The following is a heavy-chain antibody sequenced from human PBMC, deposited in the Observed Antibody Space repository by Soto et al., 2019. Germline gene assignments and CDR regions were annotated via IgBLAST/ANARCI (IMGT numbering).Heavy chain of an antibody. CDR2: VNEDGSEG. V-gene: IGHV3-7*01. CDR3: AKDGWNDYVWGSYPPGD. CDR1: GFTFTSYY. D-gene: IGHD3-16*02. J-gene: IGHJ4*02. Sequence: EVQLVESGGGLVQPGGSLRLSCAASGFTFTSYYMSWVRQAQGKGLEWVANVNEDGSEGYYVDSVKGRFTVSRDNAKNSLYLQMNSLRAEDTAVYYCAKDGWNDYVWGSYPPGDWGQGTLVTVSS.